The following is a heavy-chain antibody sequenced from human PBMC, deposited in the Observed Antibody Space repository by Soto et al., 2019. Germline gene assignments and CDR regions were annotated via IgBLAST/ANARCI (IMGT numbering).Heavy chain of an antibody. V-gene: IGHV4-39*01. CDR1: GGSISSSSYY. D-gene: IGHD4-17*01. CDR2: IYYSGST. Sequence: QLQLQESGPGLVKPSETLSLTCTVSGGSISSSSYYWGWIRQPPGKGLEWIGSIYYSGSTYYNPSLKSRVTISVDTSKNQFSLKLSSVTAADTAVSYCARLTGDYVVEYYYGMDVWGQGTTVTVSS. J-gene: IGHJ6*02. CDR3: ARLTGDYVVEYYYGMDV.